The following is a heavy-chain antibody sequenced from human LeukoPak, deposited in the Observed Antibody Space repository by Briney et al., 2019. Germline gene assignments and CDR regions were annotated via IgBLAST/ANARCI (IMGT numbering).Heavy chain of an antibody. CDR3: GREAWFDP. Sequence: GGSLRLSCAASGFSFSTYSTNWVRQAPGKGLEWVSIISNSGGYTYYADSVKGRFTISRDNAKKSLYLQMNSLRAEDTAVYYCGREAWFDPWGQGTLVTVSS. V-gene: IGHV3-21*01. CDR1: GFSFSTYS. J-gene: IGHJ5*02. CDR2: ISNSGGYT.